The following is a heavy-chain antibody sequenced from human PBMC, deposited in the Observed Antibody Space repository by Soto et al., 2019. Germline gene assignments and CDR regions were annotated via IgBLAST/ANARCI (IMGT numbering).Heavy chain of an antibody. Sequence: QVQLQESGPGLVKPSETLSLTCTVSGGSISSYYWSWIRQPPGRGLEWIGYIFYCGSPNYNPSLKSRVTIAVDTSKNQFSLKLSSVTATATAVYYCARYYCGSACYSFDYWGQGALVTVSS. D-gene: IGHD2-21*02. CDR3: ARYYCGSACYSFDY. CDR1: GGSISSYY. J-gene: IGHJ4*02. V-gene: IGHV4-59*08. CDR2: IFYCGSP.